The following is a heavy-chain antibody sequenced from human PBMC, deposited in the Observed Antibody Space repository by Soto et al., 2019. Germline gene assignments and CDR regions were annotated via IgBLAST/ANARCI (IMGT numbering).Heavy chain of an antibody. CDR2: MNPNSGNT. J-gene: IGHJ6*02. CDR3: ARGGIVVVPAAYSQVYYYGMDV. CDR1: GYTFTSYD. D-gene: IGHD2-2*01. Sequence: QVQLVQSGAEVKKPGASVKVSCKASGYTFTSYDINWVRQATGQGLEWMGWMNPNSGNTGYAQKFQGRVTMTRNTSISTAYMELSRLRSEDTAVYYCARGGIVVVPAAYSQVYYYGMDVWGQGSTVTVSS. V-gene: IGHV1-8*01.